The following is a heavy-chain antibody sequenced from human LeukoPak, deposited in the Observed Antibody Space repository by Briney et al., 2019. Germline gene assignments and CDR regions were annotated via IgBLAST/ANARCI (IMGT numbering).Heavy chain of an antibody. J-gene: IGHJ4*02. D-gene: IGHD3-22*01. CDR3: ARETVYDSSGYYYDY. V-gene: IGHV1-46*01. Sequence: ASVKVSCKASGYTFTSYYMHRVRQAPGQGLEWMGIINPSGGSTSYAQKFQGRVTMTRDMSTSTVYMELSSLRSEDTAVYYCARETVYDSSGYYYDYWGQGTLVTVSS. CDR1: GYTFTSYY. CDR2: INPSGGST.